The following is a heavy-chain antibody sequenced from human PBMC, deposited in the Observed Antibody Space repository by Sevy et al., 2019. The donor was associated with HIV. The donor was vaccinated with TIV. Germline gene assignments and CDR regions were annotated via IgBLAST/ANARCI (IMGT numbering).Heavy chain of an antibody. CDR1: GGSFSGYY. J-gene: IGHJ6*03. CDR2: INHSGST. Sequence: KQSQTLSLTCAVYGGSFSGYYWSWIRQPPGKGLEWIGGINHSGSTNYNPSLKSRVTISVDTSKNQFSLKLSSVTAADTAVYYCARGVILRVVVPAATSRYYYMDVWGKGTTVTVSS. V-gene: IGHV4-34*01. D-gene: IGHD2-2*01. CDR3: ARGVILRVVVPAATSRYYYMDV.